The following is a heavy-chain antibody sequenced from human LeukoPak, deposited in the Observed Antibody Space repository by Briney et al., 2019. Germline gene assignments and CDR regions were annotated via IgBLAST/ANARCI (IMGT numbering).Heavy chain of an antibody. CDR3: ARGVKSRVVPPATGSLDYYYYMDV. J-gene: IGHJ6*03. Sequence: PGRSLRLSYAASGFTFSSYAMHWVRQAPGKGLEWVAVISYDGSNKYYADSVKGRFTISRDNSKNTLYLQMNSLRAEDTAVYYCARGVKSRVVPPATGSLDYYYYMDVWGKGTTVTVSS. CDR2: ISYDGSNK. D-gene: IGHD2-2*01. CDR1: GFTFSSYA. V-gene: IGHV3-30-3*01.